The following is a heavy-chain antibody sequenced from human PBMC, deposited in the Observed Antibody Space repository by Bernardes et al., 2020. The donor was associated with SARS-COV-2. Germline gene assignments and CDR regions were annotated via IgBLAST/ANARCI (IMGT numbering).Heavy chain of an antibody. CDR3: ARGGGYCSSTSCYSAPYYYYGMDV. D-gene: IGHD2-2*02. CDR1: GYTFTGYY. Sequence: ASVKVSCKASGYTFTGYYMHWVRQAPGQGLEWMGWINPNSGGTNYAQKFQGWVTMTRDTSISTAYMELSRLRSDDTAVYYCARGGGYCSSTSCYSAPYYYYGMDVWGQGTTVTVSS. CDR2: INPNSGGT. V-gene: IGHV1-2*04. J-gene: IGHJ6*02.